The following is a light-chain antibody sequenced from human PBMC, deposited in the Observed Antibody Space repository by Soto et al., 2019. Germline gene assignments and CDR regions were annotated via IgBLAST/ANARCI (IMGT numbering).Light chain of an antibody. Sequence: DIQMTQSPLTVAANVGDIVTITCRASQSISTWLAWYQQKAGKAHRLLIYKASTLENGVPSMFSGRGSGTEFSLTISSLQPDDFATYYCQQYNRGFGHGTKVDI. CDR1: QSISTW. CDR3: QQYNRG. J-gene: IGKJ1*01. V-gene: IGKV1-5*03. CDR2: KAS.